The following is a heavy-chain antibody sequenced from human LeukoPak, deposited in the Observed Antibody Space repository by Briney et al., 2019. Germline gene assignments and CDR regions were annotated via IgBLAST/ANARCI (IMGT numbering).Heavy chain of an antibody. CDR1: GVTVSSTY. J-gene: IGHJ4*02. CDR2: IYSGGST. Sequence: QSGGSLRLSCAVSGVTVSSTYMSWVRQAPGKGLEWVSVIYSGGSTYYADSVKGRFTIARDNSKNTLYLQMNSLRAEDTAVYYCARESNYDYWGQGILVTVSS. CDR3: ARESNYDY. V-gene: IGHV3-66*02.